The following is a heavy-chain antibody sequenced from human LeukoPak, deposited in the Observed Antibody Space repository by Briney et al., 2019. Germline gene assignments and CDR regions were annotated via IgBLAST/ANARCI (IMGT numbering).Heavy chain of an antibody. V-gene: IGHV1-18*01. Sequence: AASVKVSCKASGYTFSIYGFSWVRQAPGQGLEWMGWISVYNGNTNYAQKFQGRVTMTTDTSTSTAHMELRSLRSDDTAVYYCARGTLVDYWGQGTLVTVSS. CDR2: ISVYNGNT. J-gene: IGHJ4*02. CDR1: GYTFSIYG. CDR3: ARGTLVDY.